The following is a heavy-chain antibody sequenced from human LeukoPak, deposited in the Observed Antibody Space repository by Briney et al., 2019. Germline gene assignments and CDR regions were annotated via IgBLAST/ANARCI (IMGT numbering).Heavy chain of an antibody. J-gene: IGHJ4*02. D-gene: IGHD3-16*01. CDR1: GFTFSSYA. V-gene: IGHV3-23*01. Sequence: GGSLRLSCAASGFTFSSYAMSWVLQAPGKGLEWVSAISGSGGSTYYADSVKGRFTISRDNSKNTLYLQMNSLRAEDTAVYYCAKAKSGIMILGLWGQGTLVTVSS. CDR3: AKAKSGIMILGL. CDR2: ISGSGGST.